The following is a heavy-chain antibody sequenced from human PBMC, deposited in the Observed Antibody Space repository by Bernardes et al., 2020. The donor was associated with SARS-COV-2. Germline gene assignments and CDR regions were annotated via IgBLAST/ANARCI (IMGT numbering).Heavy chain of an antibody. V-gene: IGHV4-61*02. D-gene: IGHD3-16*02. Sequence: SETLSLTCTVSGGSISSGSYFWTWLRQPAGKGLEWIGRIYASGGTKYNPSLKSRVTISVDTSENQFSLKLSSLTAAETAVYYCARGLEGVIPENNWFDPWGQGTLVTVSS. CDR2: IYASGGT. J-gene: IGHJ5*02. CDR3: ARGLEGVIPENNWFDP. CDR1: GGSISSGSYF.